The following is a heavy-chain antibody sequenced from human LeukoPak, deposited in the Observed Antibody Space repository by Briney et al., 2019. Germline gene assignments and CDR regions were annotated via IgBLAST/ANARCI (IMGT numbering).Heavy chain of an antibody. V-gene: IGHV3-30*04. D-gene: IGHD1-26*01. CDR3: ARRYSGSFRYFDY. CDR2: ISYDGSNK. CDR1: GFTFSSYA. Sequence: GGSLRLSCAASGFTFSSYAMHWVRQAPGKGLEWVAVISYDGSNKYYADSVKGRFTISRDNSKNTLYLQMNSLRAEDTAVYYCARRYSGSFRYFDYWGQGTLVAVSS. J-gene: IGHJ4*02.